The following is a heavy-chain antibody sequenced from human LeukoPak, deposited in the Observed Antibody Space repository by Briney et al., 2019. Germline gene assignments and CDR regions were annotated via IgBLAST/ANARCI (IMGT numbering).Heavy chain of an antibody. CDR2: ILYDGSNK. J-gene: IGHJ4*02. CDR1: GFTFSSYA. CDR3: AKQGGGSGSYFDY. Sequence: GRSLRLSCAASGFTFSSYAMHWVRQAPGKGLEWVAVILYDGSNKYYADSVKGRFTIYRDNSKNTLYLQMNSLRTEDTAVYYCAKQGGGSGSYFDYWGQGTLVTVSS. D-gene: IGHD2-15*01. V-gene: IGHV3-30*18.